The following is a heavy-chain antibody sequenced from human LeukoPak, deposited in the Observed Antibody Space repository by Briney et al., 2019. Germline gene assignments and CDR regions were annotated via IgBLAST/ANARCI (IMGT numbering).Heavy chain of an antibody. CDR3: AKGRRVIVVVPAARQGGAYYFDY. J-gene: IGHJ4*02. D-gene: IGHD2-2*01. CDR1: GFTFSSNF. Sequence: GGSLRLSCAASGFTFSSNFMSWVRQAPGKGLEWVSAISGSGGSTYYADSVKGRFTISRDNSKNTLYLQMNSLRAEDTAAYYCAKGRRVIVVVPAARQGGAYYFDYWGQGTLVTVSS. V-gene: IGHV3-23*01. CDR2: ISGSGGST.